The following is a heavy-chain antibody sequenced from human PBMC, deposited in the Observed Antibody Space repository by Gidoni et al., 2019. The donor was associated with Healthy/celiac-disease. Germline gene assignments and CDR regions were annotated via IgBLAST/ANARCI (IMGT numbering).Heavy chain of an antibody. CDR1: GYTFTSYG. CDR2: ISAYNGNT. CDR3: ARDLDYDSSGYSSRYSLYYYYYYGMDV. D-gene: IGHD3-22*01. J-gene: IGHJ6*02. Sequence: QVQLVQSGAEVKKPGASVKVSCKASGYTFTSYGISWVRQAPGQGLEWMGWISAYNGNTNYAQKLQGRVTMTTDTSTSTAYMELRSLRSDDTAVYYCARDLDYDSSGYSSRYSLYYYYYYGMDVWGQGTTVTVSS. V-gene: IGHV1-18*04.